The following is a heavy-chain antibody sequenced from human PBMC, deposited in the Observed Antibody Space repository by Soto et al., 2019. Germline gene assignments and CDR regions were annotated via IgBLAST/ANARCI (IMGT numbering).Heavy chain of an antibody. CDR2: INPNSGGT. Sequence: ASVEVSCKASGYTFTGYYMHWVRQAPGQGLEWMGWINPNSGGTNYAQKFQGRVTMTRDTSISTAYMELSRLRSDDTAVYYCARAREGLRYFDWPTNWFDPWGQGTLVTVSS. CDR1: GYTFTGYY. V-gene: IGHV1-2*02. J-gene: IGHJ5*02. CDR3: ARAREGLRYFDWPTNWFDP. D-gene: IGHD3-9*01.